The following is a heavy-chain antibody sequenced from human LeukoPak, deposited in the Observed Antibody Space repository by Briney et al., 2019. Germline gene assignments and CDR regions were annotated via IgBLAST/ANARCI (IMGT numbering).Heavy chain of an antibody. CDR2: IKHDGSEKQDGSEK. J-gene: IGHJ6*03. CDR3: TRSGRGVDSFYFYMDV. D-gene: IGHD3-10*01. CDR1: GFTFSQYW. V-gene: IGHV3-7*01. Sequence: PGGSLRLSCAASGFTFSQYWMSWVRQARGKGREGVANIKHDGSEKQDGSEKNYVDSVKGRFTISRDNAKNSLYLQMNSLRAEDTAVYYCTRSGRGVDSFYFYMDVWGKGTTVTVSS.